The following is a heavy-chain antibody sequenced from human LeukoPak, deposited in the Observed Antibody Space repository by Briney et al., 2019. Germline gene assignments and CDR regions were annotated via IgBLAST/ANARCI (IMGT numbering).Heavy chain of an antibody. V-gene: IGHV1-2*02. D-gene: IGHD3-3*01. Sequence: ASVKVSCKAFGYSFTGYHLLWVRQAPRQGLEWMGWVNPKTGGTNYARKFQGRVTMTRDTSINTVNMELSRLTSDDTAVYYCAREFSSKLEWLAYVTGDDAFDLWGQGTMITVS. J-gene: IGHJ3*01. CDR1: GYSFTGYH. CDR3: AREFSSKLEWLAYVTGDDAFDL. CDR2: VNPKTGGT.